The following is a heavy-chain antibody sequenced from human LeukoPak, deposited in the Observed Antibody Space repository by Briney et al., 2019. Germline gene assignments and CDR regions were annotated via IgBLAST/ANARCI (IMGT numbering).Heavy chain of an antibody. CDR3: ARAGTAGGYYFDY. V-gene: IGHV4-39*01. Sequence: SETLSLTCTVSGGSISSSSYYWGWIRQPPGKGLEWIGSIYYSGSTYYNPSLKSRVTISVDTSKNQFSLKLSSVTAADTAVYYCARAGTAGGYYFDYWGQGTLVTVS. CDR1: GGSISSSSYY. CDR2: IYYSGST. J-gene: IGHJ4*02. D-gene: IGHD3-16*01.